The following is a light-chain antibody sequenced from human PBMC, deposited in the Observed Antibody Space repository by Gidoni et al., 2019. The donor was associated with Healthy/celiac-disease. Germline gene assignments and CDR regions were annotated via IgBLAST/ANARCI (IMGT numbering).Light chain of an antibody. V-gene: IGKV3-15*01. Sequence: EIGMTHSSATLSVSPGERPTLSCRASKSVSSNLAWYQQKPGQAPRLLIYGASTRATGIPARFSGSGSGTEFTLSLISLQSEDFAVYYCQQYNNWPRSSFGQGTKLEIQ. CDR3: QQYNNWPRSS. CDR1: KSVSSN. J-gene: IGKJ2*04. CDR2: GAS.